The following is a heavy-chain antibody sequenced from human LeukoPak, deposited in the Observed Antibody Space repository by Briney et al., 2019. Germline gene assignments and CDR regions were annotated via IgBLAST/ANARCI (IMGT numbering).Heavy chain of an antibody. V-gene: IGHV3-48*03. CDR3: GRVFTGGYYFDY. J-gene: IGHJ4*02. CDR2: ISSSGSTI. Sequence: PGGSLRLSCAASGFTFSSYEMNWVRQAPGKGLEWVSYISSSGSTIYYADSVKGRFTISRDNAKNSLYLQVNSLRAEDTAVYYCGRVFTGGYYFDYWGQGTLVTVSS. D-gene: IGHD3-16*01. CDR1: GFTFSSYE.